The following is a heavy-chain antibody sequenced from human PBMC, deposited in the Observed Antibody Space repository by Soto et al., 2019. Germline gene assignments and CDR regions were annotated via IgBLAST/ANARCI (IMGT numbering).Heavy chain of an antibody. CDR3: ARGPTYYDFWSGYARYMDV. V-gene: IGHV1-8*01. Sequence: ASVKVSCKASGYTFTSYDINWVRQATGQGLEWMGWMNPNSGNTGYAQKFQGRVTMTRNTSISTAYIELSSLRSEDTAVYYCARGPTYYDFWSGYARYMDVWGKGTTVTVSS. CDR2: MNPNSGNT. D-gene: IGHD3-3*01. J-gene: IGHJ6*03. CDR1: GYTFTSYD.